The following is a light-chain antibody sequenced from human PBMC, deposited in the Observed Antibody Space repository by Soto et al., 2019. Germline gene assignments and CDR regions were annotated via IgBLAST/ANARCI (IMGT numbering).Light chain of an antibody. CDR3: QQYNNWPPTWT. CDR2: GAS. V-gene: IGKV3-15*01. J-gene: IGKJ1*01. Sequence: EIVMTQSPATLSVSPGERATLSCRASQSVSSNLAGYQQKPGQAPRLLIYGASTRATGIPARFSGSGSGTEVTLTISSLQSEDFAVYYCQQYNNWPPTWTFGQGTKVEIK. CDR1: QSVSSN.